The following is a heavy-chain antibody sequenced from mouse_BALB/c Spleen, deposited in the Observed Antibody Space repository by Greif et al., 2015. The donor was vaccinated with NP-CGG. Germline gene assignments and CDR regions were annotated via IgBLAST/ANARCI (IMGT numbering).Heavy chain of an antibody. CDR1: GFSLTGYG. J-gene: IGHJ4*01. CDR2: IWGDGST. Sequence: VQVVESGPGLVAPSQSLSITCTVSGFSLTGYGVNWVRQPPGKGLEWLGMIWGDGSTDYNSALKSRLSISKDNSKSQVFLKMNSLQTDDTARYYCAEYYYGSSSYAMDYWGQGTSVTVSS. D-gene: IGHD1-1*01. CDR3: AEYYYGSSSYAMDY. V-gene: IGHV2-6-7*01.